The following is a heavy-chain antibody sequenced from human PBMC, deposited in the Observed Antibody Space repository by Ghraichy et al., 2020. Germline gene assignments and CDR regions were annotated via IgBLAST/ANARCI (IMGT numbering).Heavy chain of an antibody. Sequence: GGSLRLSCAASGFTFSSYGMHWVRQAPGKGLEWVAVIWYDGSNKYYADSVKGRFTISRDNSKNTLYLQMNSLRAEDTAVYYCARGVATICIDYWGQGTLVTVSS. CDR1: GFTFSSYG. CDR2: IWYDGSNK. J-gene: IGHJ4*02. V-gene: IGHV3-33*01. CDR3: ARGVATICIDY. D-gene: IGHD5-12*01.